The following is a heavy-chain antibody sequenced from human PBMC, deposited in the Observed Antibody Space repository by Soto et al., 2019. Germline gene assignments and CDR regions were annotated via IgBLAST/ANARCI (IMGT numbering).Heavy chain of an antibody. CDR2: ISSSSSYI. Sequence: EVQLVESGGGLVKPGGSLRLSCAASGFTFSSNSMNWVRQAPGKGLEWVSSISSSSSYIYYADSVKGRFTISRDNAKNSLYLQMNSLRAEDTAVYYCARDREELLLGMDVWGQGTTVTVSS. J-gene: IGHJ6*02. V-gene: IGHV3-21*01. D-gene: IGHD1-26*01. CDR1: GFTFSSNS. CDR3: ARDREELLLGMDV.